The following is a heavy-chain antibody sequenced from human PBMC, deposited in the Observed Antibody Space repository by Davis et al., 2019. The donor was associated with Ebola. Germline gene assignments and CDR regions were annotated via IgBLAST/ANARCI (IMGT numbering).Heavy chain of an antibody. CDR3: ATEASSLAY. CDR1: GITFSSYN. D-gene: IGHD6-13*01. CDR2: ISAGSVSI. J-gene: IGHJ4*02. V-gene: IGHV3-48*02. Sequence: GESLKISCAASGITFSSYNMNWVRQAPGKGLEWVSYISAGSVSIYYADSVKGRFTISRDNAKNSLYLQMNSLRDEDTAVYYCATEASSLAYWGQGTLVTVSS.